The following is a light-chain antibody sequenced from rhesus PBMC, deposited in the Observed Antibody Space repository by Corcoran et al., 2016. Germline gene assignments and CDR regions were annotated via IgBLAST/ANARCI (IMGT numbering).Light chain of an antibody. Sequence: DIQMTQSPSSLSASVGDKVTITCRASQGISSWLAWYQQKPGKAPKLLIYKASSLQSGAPSRFSGSGSGTDFTLTIRSLQPADFATYYCLQYSSSPFTFGPGTKLDIK. V-gene: IGKV1-22*01. J-gene: IGKJ3*01. CDR2: KAS. CDR3: LQYSSSPFT. CDR1: QGISSW.